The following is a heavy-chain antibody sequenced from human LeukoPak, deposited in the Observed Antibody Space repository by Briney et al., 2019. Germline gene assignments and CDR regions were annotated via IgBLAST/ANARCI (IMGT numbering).Heavy chain of an antibody. CDR2: ISSGGST. D-gene: IGHD3-10*01. V-gene: IGHV3-NL1*01. J-gene: IGHJ4*02. Sequence: GGSLTLSCAASGFTFSNYGMHWVRQAPGKGLEWVSVISSGGSTYYADSVKGRFTISRDNSKNTLYLQMNSLRAEDTAVYYCARAAGGPKDYWGQGTLVTVSS. CDR1: GFTFSNYG. CDR3: ARAAGGPKDY.